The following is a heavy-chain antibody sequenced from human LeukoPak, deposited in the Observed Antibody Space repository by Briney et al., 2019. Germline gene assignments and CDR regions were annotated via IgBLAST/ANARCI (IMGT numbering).Heavy chain of an antibody. CDR1: GGSISSSSYY. CDR2: IYHSGST. CDR3: ARGGDCSSTSCHGWFDP. V-gene: IGHV4-39*07. D-gene: IGHD2-2*01. J-gene: IGHJ5*02. Sequence: SETLSLTCTVSGGSISSSSYYWGWIRQPPGKGLEWIGSIYHSGSTYYNPSLKSRVTISVDTSKNQFSLKLSSVTAADTAVYYCARGGDCSSTSCHGWFDPWGQGTLVTVSS.